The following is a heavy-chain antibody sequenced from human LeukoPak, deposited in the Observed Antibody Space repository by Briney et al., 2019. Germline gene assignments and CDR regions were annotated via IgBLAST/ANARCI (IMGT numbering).Heavy chain of an antibody. CDR2: IYYSET. J-gene: IGHJ6*02. Sequence: SETLSLTCTVSGGSISGSYWSWIRQPPGKGLEWIGYIYYSETCYNPSLKSRVTISLDMSKNQFSLNLRFVTAADTAVYFCARTQGWGTVRTGYYYGMDVWGQGTTVTVSS. CDR1: GGSISGSY. D-gene: IGHD4-11*01. CDR3: ARTQGWGTVRTGYYYGMDV. V-gene: IGHV4-59*08.